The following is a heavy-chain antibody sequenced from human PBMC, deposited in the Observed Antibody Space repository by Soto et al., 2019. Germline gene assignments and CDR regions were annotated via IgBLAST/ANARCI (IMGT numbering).Heavy chain of an antibody. CDR3: ARDTTPPSSDSRHFDY. CDR1: GFTFSSYS. D-gene: IGHD6-19*01. CDR2: ISSSSSYI. Sequence: GGSLRLSCAASGFTFSSYSMNWVRQAPGKGLEWVSSISSSSSYIYYADSVKGRFTISRDNAKNSLYLQMNSLRAEDTAVYYCARDTTPPSSDSRHFDYWGQGTLVTVSS. J-gene: IGHJ4*02. V-gene: IGHV3-21*01.